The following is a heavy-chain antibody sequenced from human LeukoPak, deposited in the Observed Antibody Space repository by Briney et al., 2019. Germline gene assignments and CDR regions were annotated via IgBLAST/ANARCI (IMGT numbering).Heavy chain of an antibody. Sequence: SETLSLTCTVSGGSISSYYWSWIRQPPGKGLEWIGYIYYSGSTNYNPSLKSRVTISVDTSKNQFSLKLSSVTAADTAVYYCARGPIARGYSYGPFDYWGQGTLVTVSS. CDR1: GGSISSYY. J-gene: IGHJ4*02. D-gene: IGHD5-18*01. CDR3: ARGPIARGYSYGPFDY. CDR2: IYYSGST. V-gene: IGHV4-59*01.